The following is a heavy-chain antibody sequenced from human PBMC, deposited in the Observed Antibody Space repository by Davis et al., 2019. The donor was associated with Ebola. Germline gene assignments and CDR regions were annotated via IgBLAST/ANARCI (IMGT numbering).Heavy chain of an antibody. Sequence: GESLKISCAVSGFTFSSSTMNWVRQAPGKGLEWVSYISASSNTIHYADSVKGRFTISRDNGKNSLYLQMNSLRAEDTAVYYCARDRGYYYDSSGYYAYWYFDLWGRGTLVTVSS. CDR3: ARDRGYYYDSSGYYAYWYFDL. J-gene: IGHJ2*01. D-gene: IGHD3-22*01. CDR1: GFTFSSST. V-gene: IGHV3-48*01. CDR2: ISASSNTI.